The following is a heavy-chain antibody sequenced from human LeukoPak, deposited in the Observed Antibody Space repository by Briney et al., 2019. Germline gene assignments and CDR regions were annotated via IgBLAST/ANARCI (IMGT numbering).Heavy chain of an antibody. CDR1: GGSFSGYY. V-gene: IGHV4-34*01. CDR3: ARHRWDKYYFDY. D-gene: IGHD1-26*01. J-gene: IGHJ4*02. CDR2: IDHSGST. Sequence: PSETLSLTCAVSGGSFSGYYWNWIRQPPGKGLEWIGEIDHSGSTNYNPSLKSRVTISVDTSKNQFSLKLSSVTAADTAVYYCARHRWDKYYFDYWGQGTLVTVSS.